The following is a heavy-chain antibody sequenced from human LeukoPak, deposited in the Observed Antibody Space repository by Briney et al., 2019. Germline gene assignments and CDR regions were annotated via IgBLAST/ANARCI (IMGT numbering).Heavy chain of an antibody. D-gene: IGHD3-10*01. CDR1: GFTFSVYW. CDR3: ARSGYYNGYDY. CDR2: ISSDGSIT. V-gene: IGHV3-74*01. J-gene: IGHJ4*02. Sequence: GGSLRLSCVTSGFTFSVYWMHWVRQVPGKGLMGVSRISSDGSITTHADSVKGRFTISRDIARNTLYLQMNSLTADDTAVYYCARSGYYNGYDYWGQGTLVTVSS.